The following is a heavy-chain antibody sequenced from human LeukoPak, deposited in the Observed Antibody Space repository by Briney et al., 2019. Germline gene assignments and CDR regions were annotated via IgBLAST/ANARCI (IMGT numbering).Heavy chain of an antibody. CDR2: IIPIFGTA. CDR3: ARGRNIVVVPAATPPYFDY. CDR1: GGTFSSYA. V-gene: IGHV1-69*13. D-gene: IGHD2-2*01. J-gene: IGHJ4*02. Sequence: GGSVTVPCKASGGTFSSYAISGVGQAPGQGREWMGGIIPIFGTANYAQKFQGRVTITADESTSTAYMELSSLRSEDTAVYYCARGRNIVVVPAATPPYFDYWGQGTLVTVSS.